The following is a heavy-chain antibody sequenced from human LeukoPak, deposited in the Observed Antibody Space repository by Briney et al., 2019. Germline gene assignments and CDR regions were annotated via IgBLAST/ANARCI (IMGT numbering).Heavy chain of an antibody. CDR2: ISGSGGST. V-gene: IGHV3-23*01. CDR3: ARRGYFDY. CDR1: GFTFSSYT. Sequence: GGSLRLSCAASGFTFSSYTMRWVRQAPGKGLEWVSSISGSGGSTYYSDSVKGRFTSSRDNSKSSLYLQLNSLRAEDTALYYCARRGYFDYWGQGTLVTVSS. J-gene: IGHJ4*02.